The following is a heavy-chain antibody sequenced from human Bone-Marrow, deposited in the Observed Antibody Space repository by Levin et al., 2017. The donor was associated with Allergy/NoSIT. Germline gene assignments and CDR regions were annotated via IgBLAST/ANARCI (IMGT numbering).Heavy chain of an antibody. V-gene: IGHV3-13*01. J-gene: IGHJ2*01. Sequence: GESLKISCAASGFTFSSYDMHWVRQATGKGLEWVSAIGTAGDTYYPGSVKGRFTISRENAKNSLYLQMNSLRAGDTAVYYCARDWRGYFDLWGRGTLVTVSS. CDR2: IGTAGDT. CDR3: ARDWRGYFDL. CDR1: GFTFSSYD.